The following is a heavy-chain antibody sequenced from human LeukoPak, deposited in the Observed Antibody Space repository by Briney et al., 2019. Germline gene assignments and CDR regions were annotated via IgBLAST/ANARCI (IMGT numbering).Heavy chain of an antibody. CDR1: GYSFIAYY. D-gene: IGHD4-11*01. Sequence: ASVKVSCKASGYSFIAYYMHWVQQAPGQGLEWMGRINLHTGVTNYAQNFQGRVTMTRDTSITTAYMELSRLRSDDTAVYYCARDYSDYNSFDYWGQGTLVTVSS. CDR3: ARDYSDYNSFDY. CDR2: INLHTGVT. V-gene: IGHV1-2*06. J-gene: IGHJ4*02.